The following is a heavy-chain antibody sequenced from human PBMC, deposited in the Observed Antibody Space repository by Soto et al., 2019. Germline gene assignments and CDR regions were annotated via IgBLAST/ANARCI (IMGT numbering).Heavy chain of an antibody. CDR1: EFIFSNYG. Sequence: PGGSLRLSCEASEFIFSNYGMHWVRQAPGKGREGVAVISYDGSNKYYADSVKGRFTISRDNAKNSLYLQMNSLRAEDTAVYYCASGYCSGGSCYSYYYYYGMDVWGQGTTVTVSS. V-gene: IGHV3-30*03. CDR2: ISYDGSNK. D-gene: IGHD2-15*01. J-gene: IGHJ6*02. CDR3: ASGYCSGGSCYSYYYYYGMDV.